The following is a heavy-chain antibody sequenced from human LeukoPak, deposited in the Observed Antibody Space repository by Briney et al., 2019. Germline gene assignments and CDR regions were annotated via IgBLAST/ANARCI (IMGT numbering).Heavy chain of an antibody. Sequence: GGSLRLSCAASGFTFSSYAMSWVRQAPGKGLEWVSGISGSGGSTYYADSVKGRFIISRDNAKNSLYLQMNSLRAEDTAVYYCARPIAAAGTAALGSYYYYMDVWGKGTTVTVSS. J-gene: IGHJ6*03. CDR3: ARPIAAAGTAALGSYYYYMDV. CDR1: GFTFSSYA. D-gene: IGHD6-13*01. V-gene: IGHV3-23*01. CDR2: ISGSGGST.